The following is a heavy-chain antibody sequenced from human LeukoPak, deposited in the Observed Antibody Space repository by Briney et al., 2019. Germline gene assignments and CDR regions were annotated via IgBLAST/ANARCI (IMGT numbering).Heavy chain of an antibody. CDR1: GFTFSNYW. J-gene: IGHJ5*02. CDR3: ARPSVGFDP. Sequence: GGSLRLSCAASGFTFSNYWMHWVRRAPGKGLVWVSRISGDGSSTSYADSVKGRFTISRDNAKNTLYLQMNSLRAEDTAVYYCARPSVGFDPWGQGTLVTVSS. CDR2: ISGDGSST. V-gene: IGHV3-74*01.